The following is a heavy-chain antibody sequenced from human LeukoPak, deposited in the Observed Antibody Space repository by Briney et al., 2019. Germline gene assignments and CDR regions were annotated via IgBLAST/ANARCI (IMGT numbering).Heavy chain of an antibody. V-gene: IGHV4-61*02. Sequence: PSQTLSLTCTVSGGSISSGSYYWSWLRQPAGKGLEWIGRIYTSGSTNYKPSLKSRVTISVDTSKNQFSLKLSSVTAADTAVYYCAGYDYVWGSYRRDYWGQGTLVTVSS. CDR3: AGYDYVWGSYRRDY. CDR2: IYTSGST. J-gene: IGHJ4*02. D-gene: IGHD3-16*02. CDR1: GGSISSGSYY.